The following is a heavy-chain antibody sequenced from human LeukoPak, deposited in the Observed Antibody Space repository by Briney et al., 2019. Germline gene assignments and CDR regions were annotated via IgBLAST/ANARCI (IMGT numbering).Heavy chain of an antibody. V-gene: IGHV1-8*01. CDR2: MSPYSVNT. CDR3: ARGYYDSGGYYFDF. J-gene: IGHJ4*02. Sequence: ASVKVSCKASGYTFTSYDINWVRQATGQGLEWMGWMSPYSVNTVYAQKFQGRVTMTGNTSIGTAYMDLSSLRSEDTAVYYCARGYYDSGGYYFDFWGPGTLVTVSS. D-gene: IGHD3-22*01. CDR1: GYTFTSYD.